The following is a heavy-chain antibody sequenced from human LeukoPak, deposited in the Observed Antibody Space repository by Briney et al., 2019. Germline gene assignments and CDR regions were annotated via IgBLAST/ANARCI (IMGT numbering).Heavy chain of an antibody. CDR1: GGSFSGYY. V-gene: IGHV4-34*01. Sequence: SETLSLTCAVYGGSFSGYYWSWMRQPPGKGLEWIGEINHSGRTKYNPSLKSRGTISVETSKKKFYLKLSSVPAAYTAVYYCARTRAAYYGSGPDRDDAFDIWGQGTMVTVSS. J-gene: IGHJ3*02. CDR2: INHSGRT. D-gene: IGHD3-10*01. CDR3: ARTRAAYYGSGPDRDDAFDI.